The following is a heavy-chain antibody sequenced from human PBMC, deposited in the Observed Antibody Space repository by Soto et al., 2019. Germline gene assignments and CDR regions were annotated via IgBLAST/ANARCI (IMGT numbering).Heavy chain of an antibody. J-gene: IGHJ1*01. CDR3: AKAAYCGGDCYSGAEYFQH. CDR2: ISGRGDST. V-gene: IGHV3-23*01. CDR1: GFTFSSYA. D-gene: IGHD2-21*02. Sequence: EVQLLESGGILVHPGGSLRLSCAASGFTFSSYAMTWVRQAPGKGLEWVSAISGRGDSTYYADSVKGRFTISRDNSKNTLYLQMNSLRAEDTAVYYCAKAAYCGGDCYSGAEYFQHWGQGTLVTVSS.